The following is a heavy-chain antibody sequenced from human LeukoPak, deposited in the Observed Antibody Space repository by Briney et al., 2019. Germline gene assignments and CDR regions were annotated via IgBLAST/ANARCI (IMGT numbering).Heavy chain of an antibody. CDR1: GGSINNHY. V-gene: IGHV4-59*11. D-gene: IGHD3-22*01. Sequence: SETLSLTCTVSGGSINNHYWSWIRQSPGTGLEWIGYVYSSGSTKYNPSLESRVTISVDTSKDQFSLRLSSVTAADTAVYYCTRDRKYCDDSGGYSPSYCYGMDVWGQGTTVTVSS. CDR2: VYSSGST. CDR3: TRDRKYCDDSGGYSPSYCYGMDV. J-gene: IGHJ6*02.